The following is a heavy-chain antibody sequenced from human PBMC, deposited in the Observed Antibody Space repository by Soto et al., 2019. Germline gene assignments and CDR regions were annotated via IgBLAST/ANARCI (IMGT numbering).Heavy chain of an antibody. CDR1: GGSISSGGYY. Sequence: SETLSLTCTVSGGSISSGGYYWSWIRQHPGKGLEWIGYIYYSGSTYYNPSLKSRVTISVDTSKNQFSLKLSSVTAADTAVYYCARDGPGTVVNRAYISAAFDIWGQGTMVTVSS. V-gene: IGHV4-31*03. D-gene: IGHD2-15*01. J-gene: IGHJ3*02. CDR2: IYYSGST. CDR3: ARDGPGTVVNRAYISAAFDI.